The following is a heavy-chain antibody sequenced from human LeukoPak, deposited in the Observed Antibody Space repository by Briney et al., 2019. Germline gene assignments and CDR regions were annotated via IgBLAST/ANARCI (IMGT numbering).Heavy chain of an antibody. D-gene: IGHD3-10*02. V-gene: IGHV3-48*03. Sequence: PGGSLRLSCAASGFTFSSYEMNWVRQAPGKGREWVSYISSSGSTIYYADSVKGRFTISRDNAKNSLYLQMNSLRAEDTAVYYCASCSGTWDYYYYMDVWGKGTTVTVSS. CDR1: GFTFSSYE. J-gene: IGHJ6*03. CDR2: ISSSGSTI. CDR3: ASCSGTWDYYYYMDV.